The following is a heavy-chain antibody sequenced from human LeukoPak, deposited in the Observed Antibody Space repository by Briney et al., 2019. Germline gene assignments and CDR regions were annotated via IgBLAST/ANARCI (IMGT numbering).Heavy chain of an antibody. CDR2: ISGSGDST. Sequence: GGSLRLSCAASEFSFSLYAMSWVRQAPGKGLEWVSGISGSGDSTYYADFVKGRFTISRDNSKDTLYLEMNSLRAEDTALYYCAKDREFCGGDSYVSTFDWWGQGTRVTVSA. D-gene: IGHD2-21*02. CDR3: AKDREFCGGDSYVSTFDW. V-gene: IGHV3-23*01. CDR1: EFSFSLYA. J-gene: IGHJ4*02.